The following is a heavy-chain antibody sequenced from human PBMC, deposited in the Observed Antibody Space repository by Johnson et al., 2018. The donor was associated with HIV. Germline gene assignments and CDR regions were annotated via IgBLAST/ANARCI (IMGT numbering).Heavy chain of an antibody. CDR2: ISGSGFDT. V-gene: IGHV3-11*04. Sequence: QVQLVESGGDLIKPGGSLRLSCATSNFTFKDYYMNWIRQAPGKGLEWISYISGSGFDTFYADSVKGRFTISRDNAKKSLYLQMSSLRAADTAVYYCARAPYNVDEGLFAAFEMWGRGTKVTVSS. CDR1: NFTFKDYY. J-gene: IGHJ3*02. D-gene: IGHD3-10*01. CDR3: ARAPYNVDEGLFAAFEM.